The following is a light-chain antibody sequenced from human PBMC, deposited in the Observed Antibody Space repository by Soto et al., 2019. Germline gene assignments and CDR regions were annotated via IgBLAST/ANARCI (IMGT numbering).Light chain of an antibody. J-gene: IGLJ1*01. CDR1: SSDVGGYNY. CDR2: EVS. CDR3: SSYTSSSIDYV. V-gene: IGLV2-14*01. Sequence: QSALTQPASVSGSPGQSITISCTGTSSDVGGYNYVSWYQQHPGKAPELMIYEVSNRPSGVSNRFSGSKSGNTASLTISGLQAEDEADYYCSSYTSSSIDYVFGPGTKLTVL.